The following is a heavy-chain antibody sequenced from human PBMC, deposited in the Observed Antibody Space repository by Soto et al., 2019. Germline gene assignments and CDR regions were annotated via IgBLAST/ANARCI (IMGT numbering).Heavy chain of an antibody. V-gene: IGHV1-69*01. J-gene: IGHJ6*02. Sequence: VQLVQSGAEVERPGSSVKVSCKASGGTFSNHAISWVRQAPGQGLEWMGAIIPIFGIANYEQRFQGRVTITADESTSTTYMELRSLRSEDTAVYYCARELTDHYGMVIWGPGTTVIVSS. CDR2: IIPIFGIA. CDR1: GGTFSNHA. CDR3: ARELTDHYGMVI.